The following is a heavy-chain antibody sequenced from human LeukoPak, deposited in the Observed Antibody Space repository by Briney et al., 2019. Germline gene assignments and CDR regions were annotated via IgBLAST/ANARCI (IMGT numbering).Heavy chain of an antibody. CDR3: ARIAATPWELLLNWFDP. J-gene: IGHJ5*02. D-gene: IGHD1-26*01. CDR1: GYSISSGYY. CDR2: IYHSGST. Sequence: PSETLSLTCTVSGYSISSGYYWGWIRQPPGKGLEWIGSIYHSGSTYYNPSLKSRVTISVDTSKNQFSLKLSSVTAADTAVYYCARIAATPWELLLNWFDPWGQGTLVTVSS. V-gene: IGHV4-38-2*02.